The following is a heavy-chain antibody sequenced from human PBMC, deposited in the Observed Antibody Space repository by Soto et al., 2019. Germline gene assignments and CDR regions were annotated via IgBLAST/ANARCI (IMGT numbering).Heavy chain of an antibody. CDR3: ARDGPLTYYYGSGSYYPKYNWFDP. CDR1: GYTFTSYG. Sequence: EASVKVSCKASGYTFTSYGISWVRQAPGQGLEWMGWISAYNGNTNYAQKLQGRVTMTTDTSTSTAYMELRSLRSDDTAVYYCARDGPLTYYYGSGSYYPKYNWFDPWGQGTLVTVSS. CDR2: ISAYNGNT. D-gene: IGHD3-10*01. J-gene: IGHJ5*02. V-gene: IGHV1-18*01.